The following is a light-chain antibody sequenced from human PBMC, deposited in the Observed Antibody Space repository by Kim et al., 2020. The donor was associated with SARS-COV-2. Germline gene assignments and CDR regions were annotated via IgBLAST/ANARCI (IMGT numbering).Light chain of an antibody. CDR2: EVS. CDR1: SSDVGSHNV. V-gene: IGLV2-23*02. CDR3: CSYAGSSTYV. Sequence: QSALTQPASVSGSPGQSITISCTGTSSDVGSHNVVSWYQQHPGKAPKLMIYEVSKRPSGVSNRFSGSKSGNTASLTISGLQAEDEADYYCCSYAGSSTYVFGTGTNVTVL. J-gene: IGLJ1*01.